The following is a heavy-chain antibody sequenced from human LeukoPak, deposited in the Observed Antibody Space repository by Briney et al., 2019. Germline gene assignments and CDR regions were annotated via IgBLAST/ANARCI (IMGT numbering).Heavy chain of an antibody. V-gene: IGHV3-43D*03. J-gene: IGHJ4*02. Sequence: PGGSLRLSCAASGFTFDDYAMHWVRQAPGKGLEWVSLISWDGGSTYYGGSAKGRFTISRDNSKNSLYLQMNSLRAEDTALYYCAKDYYGSGSYLDYWGQGTLVTVSS. CDR2: ISWDGGST. CDR1: GFTFDDYA. D-gene: IGHD3-10*01. CDR3: AKDYYGSGSYLDY.